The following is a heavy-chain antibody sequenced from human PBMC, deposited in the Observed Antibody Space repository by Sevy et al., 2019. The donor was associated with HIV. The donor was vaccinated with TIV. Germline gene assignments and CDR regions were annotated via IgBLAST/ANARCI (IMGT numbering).Heavy chain of an antibody. CDR3: ARESIAAPPVDY. V-gene: IGHV3-21*01. CDR1: GFTFSSYS. D-gene: IGHD6-6*01. CDR2: ISSSSYI. J-gene: IGHJ4*02. Sequence: GGSLRLSCAASGFTFSSYSMNWVRQAPGKGLEWVSSISSSSYIYYADSVKGRFTISRDNAKNSLYLQMNSLRAEDTAVYYCARESIAAPPVDYWGQGTLVTVSS.